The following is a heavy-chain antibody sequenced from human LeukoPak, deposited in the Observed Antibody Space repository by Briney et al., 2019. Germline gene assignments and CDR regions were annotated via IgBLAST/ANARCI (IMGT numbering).Heavy chain of an antibody. CDR2: IKSKTDGGTT. CDR3: AKGLLTGDPGVFFDL. Sequence: SGGSLRLSCAASGFSFSNAWMSWVRQAPGKGLEWVGRIKSKTDGGTTDYAAPVRGRFTISRDDSKNTLYLQMNSLKTEDTAVYYCAKGLLTGDPGVFFDLWGRGTLVTVSS. J-gene: IGHJ2*01. V-gene: IGHV3-15*01. D-gene: IGHD7-27*01. CDR1: GFSFSNAW.